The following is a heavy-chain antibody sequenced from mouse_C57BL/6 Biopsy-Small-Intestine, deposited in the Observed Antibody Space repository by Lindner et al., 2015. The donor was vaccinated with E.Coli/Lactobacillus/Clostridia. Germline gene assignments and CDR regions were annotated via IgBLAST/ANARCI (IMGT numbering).Heavy chain of an antibody. Sequence: VQLQESGAELAKPGASVKLSCKASGYTFTNYWMHWVKQRPGQGLEWIGYINPGSGYIKYNQKFKDKATLTADKPSTTAYMQLSSLTYEDSAVYYCTRGTYFSNYDWYFDVWGTGTTVTVSS. CDR2: INPGSGYI. J-gene: IGHJ1*03. CDR3: TRGTYFSNYDWYFDV. V-gene: IGHV1-7*01. CDR1: GYTFTNYW. D-gene: IGHD2-5*01.